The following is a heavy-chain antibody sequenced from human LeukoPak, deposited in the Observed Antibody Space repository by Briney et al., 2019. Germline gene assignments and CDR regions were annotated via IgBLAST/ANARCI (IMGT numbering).Heavy chain of an antibody. V-gene: IGHV3-23*01. CDR2: ISVNGYGT. CDR1: EFSFSTYA. CDR3: ARDSRDYDYVWGSYRQANDGFDI. D-gene: IGHD3-16*02. J-gene: IGHJ3*02. Sequence: GGSLRLSCAASEFSFSTYAMTWVRQAPGKGLEWVSTISVNGYGTHYADSVKGRFTISRDNSKNTLYLQMNSLRAEDTAVYYCARDSRDYDYVWGSYRQANDGFDIWGQGTMVTVSS.